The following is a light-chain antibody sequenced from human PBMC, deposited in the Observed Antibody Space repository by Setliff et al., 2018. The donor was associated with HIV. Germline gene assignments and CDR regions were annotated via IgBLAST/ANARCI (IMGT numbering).Light chain of an antibody. CDR2: QAT. Sequence: QSALAQPDSVSGSPGQSITISCTGTSNDVGRYDLVSWYQQHPARAPKLIIYQATRRPSGVSNRFSGSKSGNVASLTISGLQAEDEADYYCCSNTGSNTFVFGTGTKVTVL. J-gene: IGLJ1*01. CDR1: SNDVGRYDL. V-gene: IGLV2-23*01. CDR3: CSNTGSNTFV.